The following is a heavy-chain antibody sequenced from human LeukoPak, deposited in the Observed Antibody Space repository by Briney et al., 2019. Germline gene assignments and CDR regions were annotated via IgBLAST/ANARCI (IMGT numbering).Heavy chain of an antibody. CDR2: ISSSSSYI. Sequence: GGSLRLSCAASGFTFSSYSMNWVRQAPGKRLEWVSSISSSSSYIYYADSVKGRFTISRDNAKNSLYLQMNSLRAEDTAVYYCASARTGTTDYWGQGTLVTVSS. V-gene: IGHV3-21*01. D-gene: IGHD1-7*01. J-gene: IGHJ4*02. CDR3: ASARTGTTDY. CDR1: GFTFSSYS.